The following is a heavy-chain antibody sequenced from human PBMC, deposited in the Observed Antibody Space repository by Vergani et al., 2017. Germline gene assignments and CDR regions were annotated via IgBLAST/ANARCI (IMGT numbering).Heavy chain of an antibody. CDR1: GSTFSSYG. CDR2: VWYDGSNK. CDR3: ARCPSGTAMGADSYYMDV. J-gene: IGHJ6*03. D-gene: IGHD5-18*01. Sequence: QVQLVESGGGVVQPGRSLRLSCAASGSTFSSYGMHWVRQAPGKGLEWVAVVWYDGSNKYYADSVKGRFTISRDNSKNTLYLQMNSLRAEDTAVYYCARCPSGTAMGADSYYMDVWGKGTTVTVSS. V-gene: IGHV3-33*01.